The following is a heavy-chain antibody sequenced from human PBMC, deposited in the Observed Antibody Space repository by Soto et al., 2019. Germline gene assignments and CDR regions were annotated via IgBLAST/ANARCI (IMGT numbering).Heavy chain of an antibody. CDR1: GGTFSSYA. D-gene: IGHD1-26*01. V-gene: IGHV1-69*13. Sequence: SVKVSCKASGGTFSSYAISWVRQAPGQGLXXMXXIIPXXXTXXXAQKFQGRVTITADESTSTAYMELSSLRSEDTAVYYCAREVGALDYWGQGTLVTVSS. CDR3: AREVGALDY. CDR2: IIPXXXTX. J-gene: IGHJ4*02.